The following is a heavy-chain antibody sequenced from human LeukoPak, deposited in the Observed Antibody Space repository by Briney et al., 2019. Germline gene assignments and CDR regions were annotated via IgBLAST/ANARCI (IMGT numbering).Heavy chain of an antibody. D-gene: IGHD5-18*01. CDR1: GFPFTGYF. CDR3: ARQESDATMDPGY. CDR2: INPNSGGT. Sequence: ASVKVSCKASGFPFTGYFMHWVRQAPGQGLEWMGWINPNSGGTNYAQKFQGRVTMARDTSISTAYMELSRLRSDDSAVYYCARQESDATMDPGYWGQGTLVTVSS. V-gene: IGHV1-2*02. J-gene: IGHJ4*02.